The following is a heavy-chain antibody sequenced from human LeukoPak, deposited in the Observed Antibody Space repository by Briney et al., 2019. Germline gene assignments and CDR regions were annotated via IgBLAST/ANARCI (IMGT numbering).Heavy chain of an antibody. CDR3: ARDRDAVQVFDY. J-gene: IGHJ4*02. CDR1: GFTISDYY. CDR2: ISSSSSYT. D-gene: IGHD3-10*01. V-gene: IGHV3-11*05. Sequence: GGSLSLSCAASGFTISDYYMSWIRQAPGKGLEWVSYISSSSSYTNYADSVKGRFTISRGNAKNSLYLQMNSLRAEDTAVYYWARDRDAVQVFDYWGQGTLVTVSS.